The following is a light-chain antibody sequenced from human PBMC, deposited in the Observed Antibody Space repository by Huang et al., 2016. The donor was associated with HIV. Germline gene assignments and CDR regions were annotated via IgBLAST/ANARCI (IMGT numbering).Light chain of an antibody. CDR3: QQRSAWPLT. J-gene: IGKJ4*01. CDR1: QSVHSY. Sequence: EIVLTQSPATLSLSPGERATLSCRASQSVHSYLAWYQQKPGQAPRRLIYDASNRATGIPARFSGSGSGTDFPLTISNLQSEDFAVYYCQQRSAWPLTCGGGTKVEI. V-gene: IGKV3-11*01. CDR2: DAS.